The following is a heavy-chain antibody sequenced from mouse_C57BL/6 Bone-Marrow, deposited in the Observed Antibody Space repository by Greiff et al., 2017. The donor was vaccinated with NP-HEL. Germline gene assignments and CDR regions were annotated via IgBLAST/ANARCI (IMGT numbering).Heavy chain of an antibody. V-gene: IGHV5-4*01. CDR1: GFTFSSYA. D-gene: IGHD4-1*01. J-gene: IGHJ2*01. CDR2: ISDGGSYT. CDR3: ARDGWDDFDY. Sequence: EVMLVESGGGLVKPGGSLKLSCAASGFTFSSYAMSWVRQTPEKRLEWVATISDGGSYTYYPDNVKGRFTISRDNAKNNLYLQMSHLKSEDTAMYYCARDGWDDFDYWGQGTTLTVSS.